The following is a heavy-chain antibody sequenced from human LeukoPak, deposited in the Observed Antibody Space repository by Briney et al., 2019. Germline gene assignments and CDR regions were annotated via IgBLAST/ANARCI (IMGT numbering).Heavy chain of an antibody. D-gene: IGHD4-17*01. CDR1: GDSINSGENY. CDR3: ARDPIYGDLDAFDI. CDR2: IYHSGTT. V-gene: IGHV4-61*08. Sequence: PETLSHTCTVSGDSINSGENYWSWIRQPPGKGLEWIGHIYHSGTTYYNPSLKSRVTISVDTSKNQFSLKLSSVTAADTAVYYCARDPIYGDLDAFDIWGQGTMVTVSS. J-gene: IGHJ3*02.